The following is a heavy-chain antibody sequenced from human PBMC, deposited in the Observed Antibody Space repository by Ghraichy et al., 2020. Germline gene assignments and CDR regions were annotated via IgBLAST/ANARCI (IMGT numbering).Heavy chain of an antibody. CDR1: GFTFSSYW. J-gene: IGHJ4*02. V-gene: IGHV3-7*01. CDR3: ARDKVVGATRFDY. D-gene: IGHD1-26*01. CDR2: IKEDGSEK. Sequence: GGSLRLSCAASGFTFSSYWMSWVRQAPGKGLEWVANIKEDGSEKHYVDSVKGRFTISRDNAKNSLYLQMDSLRAEDTAVYYCARDKVVGATRFDYWGQGTVVTVSS.